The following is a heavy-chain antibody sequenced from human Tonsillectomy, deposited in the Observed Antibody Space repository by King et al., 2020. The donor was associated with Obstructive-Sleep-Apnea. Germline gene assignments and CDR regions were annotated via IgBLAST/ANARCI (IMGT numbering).Heavy chain of an antibody. Sequence: VQLQQWGAGLLKPSETLSLTCAVYGGSFSGYYWSWIRQPPGKGLEWIGEINHSGSTNYNPSLKSRVTISVDTSKNQFSLKLSSVTAADTAVYYCARGRPGYCSGGSCYSRHYYGMDVWGQGTTVTVSS. V-gene: IGHV4-34*01. CDR1: GGSFSGYY. J-gene: IGHJ6*02. D-gene: IGHD2-15*01. CDR3: ARGRPGYCSGGSCYSRHYYGMDV. CDR2: INHSGST.